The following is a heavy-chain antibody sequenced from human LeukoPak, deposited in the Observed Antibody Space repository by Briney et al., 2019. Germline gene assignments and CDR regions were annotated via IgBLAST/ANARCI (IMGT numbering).Heavy chain of an antibody. J-gene: IGHJ4*02. V-gene: IGHV1-69*06. Sequence: SVKVSCKASGGTFSSYAISWVRQAPGQGLEWMGGIIPIFGTANYAQKFQGRVTITADKSTSTAYMELSSLRSDDTAVYYCARDTNHGGSYYDYWGQGTLVTVSS. D-gene: IGHD1-26*01. CDR2: IIPIFGTA. CDR3: ARDTNHGGSYYDY. CDR1: GGTFSSYA.